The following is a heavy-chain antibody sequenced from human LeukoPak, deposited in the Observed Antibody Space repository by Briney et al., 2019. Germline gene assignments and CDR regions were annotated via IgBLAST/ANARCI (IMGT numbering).Heavy chain of an antibody. V-gene: IGHV4-61*02. D-gene: IGHD4-17*01. Sequence: PSETLSLTCTVSGGSISSGSYYWSWIRQPAGKGLEWLGRIYTSGSTNYNPSLKSRVTISVDTSKNQFSLKLSSVTAADTAVYYCARFGHDYGDPDAFDIWGQGTMVTVSS. CDR1: GGSISSGSYY. J-gene: IGHJ3*02. CDR3: ARFGHDYGDPDAFDI. CDR2: IYTSGST.